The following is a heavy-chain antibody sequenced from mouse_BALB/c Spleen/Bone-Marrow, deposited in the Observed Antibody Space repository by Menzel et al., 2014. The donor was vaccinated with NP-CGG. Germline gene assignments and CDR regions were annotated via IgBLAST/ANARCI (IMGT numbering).Heavy chain of an antibody. CDR2: IRNKAYGYTT. J-gene: IGHJ4*01. CDR1: GFTFTDYY. CDR3: ARFPMDY. Sequence: EVQLVESGGGLVQPGGSLRLSCTTSGFTFTDYYMSWVRQPPGKALEWLAFIRNKAYGYTTEYSASVRGRFTISRDNCQSILYLQMNTLRAEDSATYYCARFPMDYWGQGTSVTVSS. V-gene: IGHV7-3*02.